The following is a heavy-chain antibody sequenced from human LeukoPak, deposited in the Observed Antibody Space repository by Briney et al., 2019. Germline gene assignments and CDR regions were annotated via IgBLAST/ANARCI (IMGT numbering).Heavy chain of an antibody. D-gene: IGHD7-27*01. J-gene: IGHJ4*02. CDR2: ISSSGSTI. CDR1: GFTFSSYG. CDR3: ARDLTGLGIGDY. V-gene: IGHV3-48*04. Sequence: GGSVRLSCAASGFTFSSYGMHWVRQAPGKGLEWVSYISSSGSTIYYADSVKGRFTISRDNAKNSLYLQMNSLRAEDTAVYYCARDLTGLGIGDYWGQGTLVTVSS.